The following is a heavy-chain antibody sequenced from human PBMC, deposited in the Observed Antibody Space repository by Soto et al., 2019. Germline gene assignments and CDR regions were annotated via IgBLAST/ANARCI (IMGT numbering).Heavy chain of an antibody. D-gene: IGHD2-2*01. CDR3: ARSSFVVVPAAMSHNWFDP. CDR2: IYYSGST. V-gene: IGHV4-31*03. Sequence: QVQLQESGPGLVKPSQTLSLTCTVSGGSISSGGYYWSWIRQHPGKGLEWIGYIYYSGSTYYNPSLKSRVNISVDTSKNQFSLKLSSVTAADTAVYYCARSSFVVVPAAMSHNWFDPWGQGTLVTVSS. CDR1: GGSISSGGYY. J-gene: IGHJ5*02.